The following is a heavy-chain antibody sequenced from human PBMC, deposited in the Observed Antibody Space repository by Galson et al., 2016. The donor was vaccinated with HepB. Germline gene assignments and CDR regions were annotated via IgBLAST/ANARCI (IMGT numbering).Heavy chain of an antibody. D-gene: IGHD3-9*01. CDR3: VGRRLRYFDAYYYYGMDV. J-gene: IGHJ6*02. CDR2: VDHTGTT. Sequence: SETLSLTCAVYGETLNGHSWCWIRQPPGKGLEWIGEVDHTGTTKYSPSLKSRVSMSVDTSEKQFSLKLTAVTAADTAVYFCVGRRLRYFDAYYYYGMDVWGRGTTVTVSS. V-gene: IGHV4-34*08. CDR1: GETLNGHS.